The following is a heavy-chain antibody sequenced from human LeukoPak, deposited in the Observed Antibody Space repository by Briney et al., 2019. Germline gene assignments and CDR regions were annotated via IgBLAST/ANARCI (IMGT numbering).Heavy chain of an antibody. CDR3: ARAYNSGWYNWFDP. Sequence: ASVKVSCKASGGTFSSYAISWVRQAPGQGLEWMGGIIPIFGTANYAQKFQGRVTITADKSTSTAYMELSSLRSEDTAVYYCARAYNSGWYNWFDPWGQGTLVTVSS. J-gene: IGHJ5*02. D-gene: IGHD6-19*01. V-gene: IGHV1-69*06. CDR2: IIPIFGTA. CDR1: GGTFSSYA.